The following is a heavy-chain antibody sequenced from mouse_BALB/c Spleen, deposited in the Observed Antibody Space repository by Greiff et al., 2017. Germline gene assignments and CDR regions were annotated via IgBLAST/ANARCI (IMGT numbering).Heavy chain of an antibody. Sequence: DLVKPGASVKLSCKASGYTFTSYWINWIKQRPGQGLVWIGRIAPGSGSTYYNEMFKGKATLTVDTSSSTAYIQLSSLSSESSSVSFCASRATSSYFDYWGQGTTLTVSS. CDR1: GYTFTSYW. D-gene: IGHD3-1*01. CDR2: IAPGSGST. V-gene: IGHV1S41*01. CDR3: ASRATSSYFDY. J-gene: IGHJ2*01.